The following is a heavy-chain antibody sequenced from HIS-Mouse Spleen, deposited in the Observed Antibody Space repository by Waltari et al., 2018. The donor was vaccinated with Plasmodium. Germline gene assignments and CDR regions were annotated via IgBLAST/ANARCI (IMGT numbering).Heavy chain of an antibody. Sequence: EVQLVASRGGLVQPGRSMRLPCAPSGSNFGSYWMSWVRQGPGKELDWGANIKQDGSEKYYVDSVKGRFTISRDNAKNSLYLQMNSLRAEDTAVYYCASSWYWYFDLWGRGTLVTVSS. CDR2: IKQDGSEK. CDR3: ASSWYWYFDL. V-gene: IGHV3-7*01. CDR1: GSNFGSYW. J-gene: IGHJ2*01. D-gene: IGHD6-13*01.